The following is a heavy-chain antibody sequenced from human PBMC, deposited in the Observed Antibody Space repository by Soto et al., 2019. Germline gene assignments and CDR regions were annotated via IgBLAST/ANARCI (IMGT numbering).Heavy chain of an antibody. V-gene: IGHV3-23*01. D-gene: IGHD2-15*01. J-gene: IGHJ4*02. CDR1: GCTFSSYA. Sequence: DVQLLESGGGLVQPEGSLRLSCAASGCTFSSYAMGWVRQGPGQGLEWVAVVSIGGSTHYADSVRGRLTISRANSKNTLSLQMNRLTAEDTAVYFCAKRRGAGGHFDYWGQGALVTVSS. CDR3: AKRRGAGGHFDY. CDR2: VSIGGST.